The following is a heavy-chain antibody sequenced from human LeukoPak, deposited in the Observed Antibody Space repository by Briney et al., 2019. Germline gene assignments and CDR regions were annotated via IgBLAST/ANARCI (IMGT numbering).Heavy chain of an antibody. Sequence: PGGSLRLSCAASGLTFSSYSMNWVRQAPGKGLEWVSSISSSSSDIYYADSLKGRFTISRDNAKNSLYLQMNSLRAADTAVYYCARDREQQLVRFYNAFDIWGHGTMVTVSS. V-gene: IGHV3-21*04. CDR2: ISSSSSDI. D-gene: IGHD6-13*01. CDR3: ARDREQQLVRFYNAFDI. CDR1: GLTFSSYS. J-gene: IGHJ3*02.